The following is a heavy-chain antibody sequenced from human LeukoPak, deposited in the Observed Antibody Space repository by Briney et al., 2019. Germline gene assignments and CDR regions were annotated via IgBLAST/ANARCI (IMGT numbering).Heavy chain of an antibody. Sequence: GESLKISCKGSGYSFTSYRIGWVRQMPGKGLEWMGIIYPGDSDTRYSPSFQGQVTISADKSISTAYLQWSSLKASDTAMYYRARTGLGEFPLYGMDVWGQGTTVTVSS. CDR1: GYSFTSYR. J-gene: IGHJ6*02. D-gene: IGHD3-16*01. CDR2: IYPGDSDT. CDR3: ARTGLGEFPLYGMDV. V-gene: IGHV5-51*01.